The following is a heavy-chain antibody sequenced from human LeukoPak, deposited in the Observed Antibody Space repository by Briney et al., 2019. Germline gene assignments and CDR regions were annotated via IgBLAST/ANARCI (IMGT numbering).Heavy chain of an antibody. V-gene: IGHV4-4*07. J-gene: IGHJ4*02. CDR2: THTSGTT. D-gene: IGHD2-15*01. Sequence: SETLSLTCTVSGGYISSYYWTWIRQPAGKGLELIGRTHTSGTTNHNPSLKSRVTMSVDTSDNHFSPKLSSVTAADTAVYYWAREAEVPGGRSWDFWGQGTLVTVSS. CDR1: GGYISSYY. CDR3: AREAEVPGGRSWDF.